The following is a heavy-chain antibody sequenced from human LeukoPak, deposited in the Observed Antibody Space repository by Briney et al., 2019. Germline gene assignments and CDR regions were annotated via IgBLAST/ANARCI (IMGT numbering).Heavy chain of an antibody. Sequence: GGSLRLSCAASGFTFSSYWMHWVRQAPGKGLVWVSRINSDGSSTSYADSVKGRFTISSDNAKNTLYLQMNSLRAEDTAVYYCARVSVAVAGAHWGQGTLVTVSS. CDR3: ARVSVAVAGAH. D-gene: IGHD6-19*01. CDR1: GFTFSSYW. J-gene: IGHJ4*02. V-gene: IGHV3-74*01. CDR2: INSDGSST.